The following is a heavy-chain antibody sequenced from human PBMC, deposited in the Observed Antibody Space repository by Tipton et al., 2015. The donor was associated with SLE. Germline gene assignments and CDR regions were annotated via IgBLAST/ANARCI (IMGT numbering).Heavy chain of an antibody. Sequence: LRLSCAVYGGSFSGYYWSWIRQPPGKGLEWIGEINHSGSTNYNPSLKSRVTISVDTSNNQFSLKLSSVTAADTAVYYCATVATPSSSWYSYYYGMDVWGQGTTVTVSS. CDR1: GGSFSGYY. CDR2: INHSGST. J-gene: IGHJ6*02. D-gene: IGHD6-13*01. V-gene: IGHV4-34*01. CDR3: ATVATPSSSWYSYYYGMDV.